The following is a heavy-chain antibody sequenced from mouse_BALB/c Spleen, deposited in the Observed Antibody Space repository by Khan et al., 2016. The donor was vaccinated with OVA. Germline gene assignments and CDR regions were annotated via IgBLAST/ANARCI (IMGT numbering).Heavy chain of an antibody. CDR1: GYTFTNYW. D-gene: IGHD2-1*01. CDR3: ARGYFGNYEFAY. V-gene: IGHV1S132*01. J-gene: IGHJ3*01. CDR2: IFPGTGTT. Sequence: QVQLKESGAEVVKPGASVNLSCKTSGYTFTNYWIQWVKQRPGQGLGWIGEIFPGTGTTYYNENFKDKATLTIDTSSTTAYMQLSSLTSEDSAVYFCARGYFGNYEFAYWGQGTLVTVSA.